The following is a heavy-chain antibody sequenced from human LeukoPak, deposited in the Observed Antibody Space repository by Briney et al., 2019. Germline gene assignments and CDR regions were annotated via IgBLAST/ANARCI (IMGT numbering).Heavy chain of an antibody. CDR2: ITTSDGNT. J-gene: IGHJ4*02. CDR1: GFTFSSYT. CDR3: AKDGGLWVSAHWGDS. D-gene: IGHD7-27*01. V-gene: IGHV3-23*01. Sequence: GGSLRLSCATSGFTFSSYTMSWVRQAPGKGLEWVSTITTSDGNTYYADSVKGRFTVSRDNSKNTLFLQMNSLRAEDTAVYYCAKDGGLWVSAHWGDSWGRGTLVTVSS.